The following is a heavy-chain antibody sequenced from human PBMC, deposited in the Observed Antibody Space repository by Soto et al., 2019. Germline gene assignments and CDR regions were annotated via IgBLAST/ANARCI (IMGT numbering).Heavy chain of an antibody. V-gene: IGHV1-69*04. CDR2: IIPILGIA. Sequence: SVKVSCKASGGTFSSYTISWVRQAPGQGLEWMGRIIPILGIANYAQKFQGRVTITADKSTSTAYMELSSLRSEDTAVYYCAREGYDILTGYYKALYYGMDVWGQGTTVTVSS. CDR1: GGTFSSYT. J-gene: IGHJ6*02. D-gene: IGHD3-9*01. CDR3: AREGYDILTGYYKALYYGMDV.